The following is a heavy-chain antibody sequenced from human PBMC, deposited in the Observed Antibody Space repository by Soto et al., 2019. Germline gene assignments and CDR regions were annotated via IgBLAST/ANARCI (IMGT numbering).Heavy chain of an antibody. V-gene: IGHV3-66*01. Sequence: EVQLVESGGGLVQPGGSLRLSCAASGFTVSSNYMRWVRQAPGKGLEWVSVIYSGGSTYYADSVKGRFTISRDNSKNTLYLQMNSLRAEDTAVYYCARDLIAVAGRDYWGQGTLVTVSS. CDR1: GFTVSSNY. CDR3: ARDLIAVAGRDY. D-gene: IGHD6-19*01. J-gene: IGHJ4*02. CDR2: IYSGGST.